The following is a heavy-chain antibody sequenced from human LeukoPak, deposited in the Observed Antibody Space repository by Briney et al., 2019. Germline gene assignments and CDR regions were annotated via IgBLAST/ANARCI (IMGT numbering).Heavy chain of an antibody. CDR2: INPNSGGT. V-gene: IGHV1-2*02. CDR1: GYTFTGYY. Sequence: GASVKVSCKASGYTFTGYYMHWVRQAPGQGLEWMGWINPNSGGTNYAQKFQGRVTMTTDTSTSTAYMELRSLRSDDTAVYYCARESYYDSRGNFDYWGQGTLVTVSS. J-gene: IGHJ4*02. CDR3: ARESYYDSRGNFDY. D-gene: IGHD3-22*01.